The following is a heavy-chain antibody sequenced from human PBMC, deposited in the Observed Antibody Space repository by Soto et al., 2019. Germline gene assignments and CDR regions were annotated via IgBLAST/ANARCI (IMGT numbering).Heavy chain of an antibody. D-gene: IGHD2-15*01. J-gene: IGHJ4*02. V-gene: IGHV1-18*01. CDR2: ISAHNGNT. Sequence: QVHLVQSGAEVKNPRASVKVSCKGSGYAFTTYGITWVRQAPGQGLEWMGWISAHNGNTNYAQKLQGRVTVTRDTSTNTAYMELRRLRSDDTAVYYCARGWYGDYWGQGALVTVS. CDR3: ARGWYGDY. CDR1: GYAFTTYG.